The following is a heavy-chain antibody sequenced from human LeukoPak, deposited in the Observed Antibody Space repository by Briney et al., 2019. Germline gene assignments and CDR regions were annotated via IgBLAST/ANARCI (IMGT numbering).Heavy chain of an antibody. CDR3: ATATIAARPPWDY. CDR1: GYTFTGYY. CDR2: INPNSGGT. Sequence: ASVKVSCKASGYTFTGYYMHWVRQAPGQGLEWMGWINPNSGGTNYAQKFQGRVTMTRDTSISTAYMELSRLRSDDTAVYYCATATIAARPPWDYWGQGTLVTVSS. D-gene: IGHD6-6*01. V-gene: IGHV1-2*02. J-gene: IGHJ4*02.